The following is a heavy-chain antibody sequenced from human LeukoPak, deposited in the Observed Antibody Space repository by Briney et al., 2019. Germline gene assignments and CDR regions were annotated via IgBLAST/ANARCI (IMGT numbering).Heavy chain of an antibody. CDR2: IKQDGSEN. Sequence: GGSLRLSCAASVFTFSNDWMSWVPQAPGRGLEWLANIKQDGSENYSVASVKGRFTISSDNAKDSLYLQMNSLRAEDTAVYYCARAVDYDFWSGYYHATAGSYYFDYWGQGTLVTVSS. CDR1: VFTFSNDW. D-gene: IGHD3-3*01. V-gene: IGHV3-7*01. CDR3: ARAVDYDFWSGYYHATAGSYYFDY. J-gene: IGHJ4*02.